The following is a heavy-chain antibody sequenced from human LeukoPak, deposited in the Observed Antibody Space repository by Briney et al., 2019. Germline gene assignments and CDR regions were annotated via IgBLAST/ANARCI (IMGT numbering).Heavy chain of an antibody. D-gene: IGHD4-17*01. CDR2: ISGSGGST. V-gene: IGHV3-23*01. Sequence: GGSLRLSCAASGFTFSSYAMSWVRQAPGKGLEWVSHISGSGGSTYYADSVKGRVTISRDNSRNTLYLQMNSLRVEDTAVYYCAKRGLSTVTSGHYFDYWGRESWSPSPQ. CDR1: GFTFSSYA. CDR3: AKRGLSTVTSGHYFDY. J-gene: IGHJ4*02.